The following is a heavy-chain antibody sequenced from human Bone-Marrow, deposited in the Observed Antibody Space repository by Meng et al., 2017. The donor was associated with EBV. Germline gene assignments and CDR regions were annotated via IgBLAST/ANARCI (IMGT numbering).Heavy chain of an antibody. CDR3: ARDLTNDYFDY. J-gene: IGHJ4*02. V-gene: IGHV1-2*06. CDR2: INPNSGGT. Sequence: VHVGQSGAEVKSPGASVKVSCKDSGYTFRRYYMHWVRQAPGQGLEWMGRINPNSGGTNYAQKFQGRVTMSRDTSISTAYMELSRLRSDDTALYYCARDLTNDYFDYWGQGTLVTVSS. D-gene: IGHD3-3*01. CDR1: GYTFRRYY.